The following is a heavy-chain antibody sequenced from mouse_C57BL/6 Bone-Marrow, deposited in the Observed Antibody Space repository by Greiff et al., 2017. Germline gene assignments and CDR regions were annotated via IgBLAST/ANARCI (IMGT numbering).Heavy chain of an antibody. Sequence: QVQLQQPGAELVKPGASVKLSCKASGYTFTSYWMHWVKQRPGQGLEWIGMIHPNRGSTNYNEKFKSKATLTVDKSSSTAYMQLSSLTSEDSAVYYCARPITTVVAFDYWGQGTTLTVSS. CDR2: IHPNRGST. J-gene: IGHJ2*01. CDR3: ARPITTVVAFDY. V-gene: IGHV1-64*01. D-gene: IGHD1-1*01. CDR1: GYTFTSYW.